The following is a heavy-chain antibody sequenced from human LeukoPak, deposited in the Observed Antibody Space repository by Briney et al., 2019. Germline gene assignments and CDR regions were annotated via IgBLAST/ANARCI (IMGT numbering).Heavy chain of an antibody. J-gene: IGHJ4*02. D-gene: IGHD6-19*01. CDR2: IYSGGST. Sequence: GGSLRLSCAASGFTVSSNYMSWVRQAPGKGLEWVSVIYSGGSTYYADSVKGRFTISRDNSKNTLYLQMNSLRAEDTAVYYCARGLDSSGWYYFDYWGRGTLVTVSS. CDR3: ARGLDSSGWYYFDY. CDR1: GFTVSSNY. V-gene: IGHV3-66*02.